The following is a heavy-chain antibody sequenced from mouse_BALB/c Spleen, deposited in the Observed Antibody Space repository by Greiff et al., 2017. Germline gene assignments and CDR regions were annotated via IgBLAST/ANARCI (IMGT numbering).Heavy chain of an antibody. Sequence: EVQGVESGGGLVKPGGSLKLSCAASGFTFSSYAMSWVRQTPEKRLEWVASISSGGSTYYPDSVKGRFTISRDNARNILYLQMSSLRSEDTAMYYCARAGGLRPYAMDYWGQGTSVTVSS. CDR1: GFTFSSYA. D-gene: IGHD2-4*01. J-gene: IGHJ4*01. V-gene: IGHV5-6-5*01. CDR2: ISSGGST. CDR3: ARAGGLRPYAMDY.